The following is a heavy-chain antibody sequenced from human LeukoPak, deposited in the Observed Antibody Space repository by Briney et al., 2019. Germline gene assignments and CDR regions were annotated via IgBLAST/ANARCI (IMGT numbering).Heavy chain of an antibody. D-gene: IGHD6-19*01. CDR1: GGTFSSYA. Sequence: ASVKVSCKASGGTFSSYAISWVRQAPGQGLEWMGRIIPIFGIANYAQKFQGRVTITTDTSASTAYMELSTLRSEDTAVYYCAREMADSTGWNSFDIWGQGTMVTVSS. V-gene: IGHV1-69*04. CDR3: AREMADSTGWNSFDI. CDR2: IIPIFGIA. J-gene: IGHJ3*02.